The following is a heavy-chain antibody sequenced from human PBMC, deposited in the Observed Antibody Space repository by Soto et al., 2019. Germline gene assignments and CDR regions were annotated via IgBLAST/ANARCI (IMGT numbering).Heavy chain of an antibody. CDR2: FDPEDGET. V-gene: IGHV1-24*01. D-gene: IGHD6-19*01. Sequence: GKGLEWMGGFDPEDGETIYAQRFQGRVTMTEDTSTDTAYMELSSLRSEDTAVYYCATDGVWYARQWLASWVQGTLVIVSS. J-gene: IGHJ5*02. CDR3: ATDGVWYARQWLAS.